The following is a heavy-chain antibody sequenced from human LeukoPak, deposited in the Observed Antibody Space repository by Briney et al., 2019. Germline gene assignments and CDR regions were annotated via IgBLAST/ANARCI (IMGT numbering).Heavy chain of an antibody. CDR1: GGTFSSYA. Sequence: SVKVSCKASGGTFSSYAISWVRQAPGQGLEWMGGIIPIFGTANYAQKFQGRVTITTDESTSTAYMELSSLRSEDTAVYYCARGPIVVVPAAIPDYYYYYMDVWGKGTTVTVS. CDR3: ARGPIVVVPAAIPDYYYYYMDV. J-gene: IGHJ6*03. CDR2: IIPIFGTA. V-gene: IGHV1-69*05. D-gene: IGHD2-2*02.